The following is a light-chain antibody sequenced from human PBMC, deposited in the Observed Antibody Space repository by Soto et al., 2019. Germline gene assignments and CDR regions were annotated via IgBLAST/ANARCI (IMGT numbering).Light chain of an antibody. J-gene: IGLJ2*01. CDR2: RNN. V-gene: IGLV1-47*01. CDR3: ATWDDSLSGPHVV. Sequence: QSVLTQPPSASGTPGQRVTLSCSGSSSNIGSNYVYWYQQLPGTAPKLLIYRNNQRPSGVPDRFSGSKSGTSASLAISGLRSEDEADYYCATWDDSLSGPHVVFGGGTKLTVL. CDR1: SSNIGSNY.